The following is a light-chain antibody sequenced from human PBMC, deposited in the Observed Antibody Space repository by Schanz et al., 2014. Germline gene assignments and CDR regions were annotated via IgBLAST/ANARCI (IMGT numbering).Light chain of an antibody. Sequence: QSALTQPASVSGAPGQSITISCTGTTSDIGSYDFVSWYRQHPGEAPKLMIYEGSKRPSGVSNRFSASKSGNTASLTISGLQAEDEADYYCSSYAGSNNLVFGGGTKVTVL. J-gene: IGLJ2*01. CDR3: SSYAGSNNLV. CDR2: EGS. V-gene: IGLV2-23*01. CDR1: TSDIGSYDF.